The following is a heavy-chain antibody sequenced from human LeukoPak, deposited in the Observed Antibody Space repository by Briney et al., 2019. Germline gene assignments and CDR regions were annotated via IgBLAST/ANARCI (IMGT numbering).Heavy chain of an antibody. D-gene: IGHD3-22*01. CDR2: IIPIFGTA. V-gene: IGHV1-69*13. CDR3: ARGAEYYYDSSGLWGNY. CDR1: GGTFSSYA. J-gene: IGHJ4*02. Sequence: ASVKVSCKASGGTFSSYAISWVRQAPGQGLEWMGGIIPIFGTANYAQKFQGRVTITADESTSTAYMELSRLRSDDTAVYYCARGAEYYYDSSGLWGNYWGQGTLVTVSS.